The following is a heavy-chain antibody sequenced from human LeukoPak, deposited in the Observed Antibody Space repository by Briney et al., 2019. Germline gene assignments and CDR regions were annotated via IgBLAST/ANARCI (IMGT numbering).Heavy chain of an antibody. CDR1: GFTFSNTW. V-gene: IGHV3-7*01. CDR3: ARDMKGNLDY. CDR2: INQDGSTK. D-gene: IGHD3-16*01. J-gene: IGHJ4*02. Sequence: GGSLRLSCAASGFTFSNTWMAWVRQAPGKGLEWVANINQDGSTKQYADSVRGRFTISRDNAKNSLYLQMNGLRAEDTGLYHCARDMKGNLDYWGQGTLVTVSS.